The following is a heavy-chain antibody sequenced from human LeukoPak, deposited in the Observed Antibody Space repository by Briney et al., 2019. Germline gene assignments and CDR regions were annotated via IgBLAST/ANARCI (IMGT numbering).Heavy chain of an antibody. CDR2: INPNSGGT. D-gene: IGHD5-18*01. V-gene: IGHV1-2*02. CDR3: ARDAVDTAMGDY. Sequence: ASVKVSCKASGYTFTSYDINWVRQATGQGLEWMGWINPNSGGTNYAQKFQGRVTMTRDTSISTAYMELSRLRSDDTAVYYCARDAVDTAMGDYWGQGTLVTVSS. CDR1: GYTFTSYD. J-gene: IGHJ4*02.